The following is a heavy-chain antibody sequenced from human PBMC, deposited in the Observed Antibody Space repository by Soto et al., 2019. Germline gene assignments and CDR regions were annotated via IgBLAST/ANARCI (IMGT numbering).Heavy chain of an antibody. Sequence: QVQLVESGGGVVQPGRSLRLSCAASGFTFSSYAMHWVRQAPGKGLEWVAVISYDGSNKYYADSVKGRFTISRDNSKNTLSLQMNSLRAEDTAVYYCARAFDIWGQGTMVTVSS. J-gene: IGHJ3*02. CDR3: ARAFDI. CDR2: ISYDGSNK. CDR1: GFTFSSYA. V-gene: IGHV3-30-3*01.